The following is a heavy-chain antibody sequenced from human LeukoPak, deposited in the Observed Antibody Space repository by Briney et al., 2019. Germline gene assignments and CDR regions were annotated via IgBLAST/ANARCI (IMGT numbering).Heavy chain of an antibody. J-gene: IGHJ4*02. D-gene: IGHD2-15*01. V-gene: IGHV4-39*01. CDR2: IYYSGST. CDR1: GGSISSSSYY. Sequence: PSETLSLTCTVSGGSISSSSYYWGWIRQPPGKGLEWTGSIYYSGSTYYDPSLKSRVTISVDTSKNQFSLKLSSVTAADTAVYYCARQGCSGGSCYGFDYWGQGTLVTVSS. CDR3: ARQGCSGGSCYGFDY.